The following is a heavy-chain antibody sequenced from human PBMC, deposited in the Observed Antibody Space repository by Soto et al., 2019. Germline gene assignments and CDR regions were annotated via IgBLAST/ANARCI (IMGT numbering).Heavy chain of an antibody. D-gene: IGHD1-20*01. CDR3: AREVLSRCNCITGKLFDY. J-gene: IGHJ4*02. V-gene: IGHV1-2*02. CDR2: ISPKSGGT. CDR1: GDRFTGYS. Sequence: ASVKVSCTTSGDRFTGYSVHWVCHAPGHGPEWMGWISPKSGGTKYAQKFQGRVTMTRDTSISTVFMELSRVASDATAVYYCAREVLSRCNCITGKLFDYWGQGSLVTVSS.